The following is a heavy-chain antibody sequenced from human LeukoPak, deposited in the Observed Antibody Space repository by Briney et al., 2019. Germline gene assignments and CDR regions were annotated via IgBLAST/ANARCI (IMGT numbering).Heavy chain of an antibody. V-gene: IGHV4-38-2*01. CDR1: GYSISSVYF. CDR2: IDHSGTT. Sequence: SGTLSLTCAVSGYSISSVYFWGWIRRPPGKGLEWIGTIDHSGTTYCNPSLKSRVTMSVDTSKNQFSLNLSSVTAADTAFYYCARHIRVGIADSLYAFDIWGQGTMVTVSS. CDR3: ARHIRVGIADSLYAFDI. D-gene: IGHD6-13*01. J-gene: IGHJ3*02.